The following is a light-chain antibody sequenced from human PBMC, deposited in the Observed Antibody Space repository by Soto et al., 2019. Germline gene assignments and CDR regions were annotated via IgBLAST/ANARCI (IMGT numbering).Light chain of an antibody. CDR2: KAS. Sequence: DVQMTQSPSTLSASVGDRVTITCRASQSISTWLAWYQQKAGKAPKLLIYKASSLEGGVPSRFSGSGSGTEFNITISSLQPDDFATYYCQQYNTYPLTSGGGTTEDIK. CDR3: QQYNTYPLT. V-gene: IGKV1-5*03. J-gene: IGKJ4*01. CDR1: QSISTW.